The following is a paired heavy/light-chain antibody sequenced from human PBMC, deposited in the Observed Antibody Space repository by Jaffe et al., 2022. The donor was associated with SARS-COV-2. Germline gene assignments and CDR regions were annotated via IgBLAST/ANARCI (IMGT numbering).Light chain of an antibody. CDR3: LQHNSYPHT. CDR1: QGIRND. J-gene: IGKJ2*01. V-gene: IGKV1-17*01. Sequence: DIQMTQSPSSLSASVGDRVTITCRASQGIRNDLGWYQQKPGEAPKRLIYAASNLQSGVPSRFSGSGSGTEFTLTISSLQPEDFATYYCLQHNSYPHTFGQGTKLEIK. CDR2: AAS.
Heavy chain of an antibody. D-gene: IGHD3-10*02. V-gene: IGHV3-7*03. J-gene: IGHJ4*02. CDR3: VRDHVRVGSEGRGDF. CDR2: IKQDGREK. Sequence: EVQLVESGGGLVQPGGSLRLSCAASGFTISRHWMSWVRQAPGKGLAWVGNIKQDGREKYYADSVEGRFTISRDNAKNSLYLQMNSLRAEDTAVYYCVRDHVRVGSEGRGDFWGQGTLVTVSS. CDR1: GFTISRHW.